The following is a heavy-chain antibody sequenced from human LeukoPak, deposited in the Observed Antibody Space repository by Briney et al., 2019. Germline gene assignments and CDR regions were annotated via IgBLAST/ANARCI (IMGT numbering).Heavy chain of an antibody. V-gene: IGHV1-58*01. D-gene: IGHD4-11*01. CDR3: TKARSGSSNWALQIFEY. J-gene: IGHJ4*02. CDR2: IVVGSGYT. CDR1: GSTSFNSA. Sequence: VASVKVSCKASGSTSFNSAVQWVRQARGQRLEWIGWIVVGSGYTTYSQKFQERVTITRDMSTSTAYMELSSLRSEDTAVYYCTKARSGSSNWALQIFEYWGQGVLVTVSS.